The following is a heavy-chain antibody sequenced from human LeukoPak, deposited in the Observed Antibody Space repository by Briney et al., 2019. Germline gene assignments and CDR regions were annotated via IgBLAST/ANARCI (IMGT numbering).Heavy chain of an antibody. CDR1: GFTFDDYA. D-gene: IGHD3-9*01. CDR2: ISWNSGSI. V-gene: IGHV3-9*01. Sequence: PGGSLRLSCAASGFTFDDYAMHWVRHAPGQGLEWVSGISWNSGSIGYADSVKGRFTISRDNAKNSLYLQMNSLRAEDTALYYCAQDATYDILTGYPDYWGQGTLVTVSS. J-gene: IGHJ4*02. CDR3: AQDATYDILTGYPDY.